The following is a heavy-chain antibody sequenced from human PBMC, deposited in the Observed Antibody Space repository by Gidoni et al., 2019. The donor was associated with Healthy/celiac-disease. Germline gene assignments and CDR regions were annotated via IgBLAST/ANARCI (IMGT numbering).Heavy chain of an antibody. Sequence: QVQLVESGGGVVQPGRSLRLSCAASGFTFSSYAMTWVRQAPGKGLEWVAVISYDGSNKYYADSVKGRFTIARDNSKNTLYLQMNSLRAEDTAVYYCARVHSTYDFWSGYYTYLDYYGMDVWGQGTTVTVSS. J-gene: IGHJ6*02. V-gene: IGHV3-30-3*01. D-gene: IGHD3-3*01. CDR1: GFTFSSYA. CDR2: ISYDGSNK. CDR3: ARVHSTYDFWSGYYTYLDYYGMDV.